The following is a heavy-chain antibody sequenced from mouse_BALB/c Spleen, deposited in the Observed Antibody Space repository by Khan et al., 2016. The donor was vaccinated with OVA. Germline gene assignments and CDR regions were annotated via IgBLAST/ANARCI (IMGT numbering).Heavy chain of an antibody. Sequence: VQLQESGAELVKPGASVKLSCKTSGYTFTNYWIQWIKQRPGQGLGWIGQIFPGTGTTYYNEIFKAKATLTIDTSSSTAYMQLTSLTSEDSAVYFCASGYFGNYEFAYWGQGTLVTVSP. CDR1: GYTFTNYW. CDR3: ASGYFGNYEFAY. CDR2: IFPGTGTT. V-gene: IGHV1S132*01. D-gene: IGHD2-1*01. J-gene: IGHJ3*01.